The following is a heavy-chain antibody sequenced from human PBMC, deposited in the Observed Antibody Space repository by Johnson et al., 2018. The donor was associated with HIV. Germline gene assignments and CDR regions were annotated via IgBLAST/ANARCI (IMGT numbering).Heavy chain of an antibody. CDR3: ANGGYSYGYDAFDI. V-gene: IGHV3-33*06. Sequence: QVQLVESGGGVVQPGRSLRLSCAASGFTFSSYGMHWVRQAPGTGLEWVAVIWYDGSNKYYADSVKGRFTISRDNSKNTLYLQMNSLRAEDTAVYYCANGGYSYGYDAFDIWGQGTMVTVSS. CDR1: GFTFSSYG. D-gene: IGHD5-18*01. CDR2: IWYDGSNK. J-gene: IGHJ3*02.